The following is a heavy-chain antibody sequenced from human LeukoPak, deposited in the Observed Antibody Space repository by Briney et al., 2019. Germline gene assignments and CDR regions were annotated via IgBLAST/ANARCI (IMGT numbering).Heavy chain of an antibody. CDR2: IHYIGNT. D-gene: IGHD5-12*01. V-gene: IGHV4-31*03. CDR3: ARVRDDYLFDY. CDR1: GDSITTSGYY. J-gene: IGHJ4*02. Sequence: PSETLSLTCTVSGDSITTSGYYWSWIRRHPGAGLEWIAYIHYIGNTYYNPSLESRVTMSIDTSSNQFSLNVASVTAADTAVYFCARVRDDYLFDYWGQGILVTVSS.